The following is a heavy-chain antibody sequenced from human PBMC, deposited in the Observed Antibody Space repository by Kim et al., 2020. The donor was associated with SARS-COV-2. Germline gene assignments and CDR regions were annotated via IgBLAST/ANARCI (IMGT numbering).Heavy chain of an antibody. J-gene: IGHJ6*02. CDR2: IYYSGST. V-gene: IGHV4-59*01. Sequence: SETLSLTCTVSGGSISSYYWSWIRQPPGKGLEWIGYIYYSGSTNYNPSLKSRVTISVDTSKNQFSLKLSSVTAADTAVYYCARGASREFGAYYYYGMDVWGQGTTVTVSS. CDR3: ARGASREFGAYYYYGMDV. D-gene: IGHD3-16*01. CDR1: GGSISSYY.